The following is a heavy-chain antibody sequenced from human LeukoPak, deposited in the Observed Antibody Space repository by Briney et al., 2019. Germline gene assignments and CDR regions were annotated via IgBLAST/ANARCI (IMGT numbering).Heavy chain of an antibody. CDR3: VRDWEGFNFDI. CDR2: IHNSGST. CDR1: GGSISSYY. J-gene: IGHJ3*02. D-gene: IGHD1-26*01. Sequence: SETLSLTCTVSGGSISSYYWSWIRQPPGEGLEWIAYIHNSGSTNYNPSLKSRLTISVDTSKNQFSLKLRSVTAADTAVYYCVRDWEGFNFDIWGQGTTVTVSS. V-gene: IGHV4-59*01.